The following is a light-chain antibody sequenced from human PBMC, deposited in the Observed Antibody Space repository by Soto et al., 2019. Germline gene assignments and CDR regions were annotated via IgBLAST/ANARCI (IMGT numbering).Light chain of an antibody. J-gene: IGLJ2*01. V-gene: IGLV1-44*01. Sequence: QSVLTQPSSASETHGQTVTSSCSGTSSNIGTNTVNWYRQVPGTAPKLLIFNDNVRPSGVPGRFSGSRSGTSASLAISGLQSEDEADYYCAAWDGSLNVVLLGGGTNLTVL. CDR3: AAWDGSLNVVL. CDR2: NDN. CDR1: SSNIGTNT.